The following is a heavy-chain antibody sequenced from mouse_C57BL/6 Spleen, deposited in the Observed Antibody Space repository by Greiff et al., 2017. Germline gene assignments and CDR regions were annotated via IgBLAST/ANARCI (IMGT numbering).Heavy chain of an antibody. V-gene: IGHV5-16*01. Sequence: EVQLVESEGGLVQPGSSMKLSCTASGFTFSDYYMAWVRQVPEKGLEWVANINYDGSSTYYLDSLKSRFIISRDNAKNILYLQMSSLQSEDTATYYCARGGYYDYDGGYAMDYWGQGTSVTVSS. CDR1: GFTFSDYY. D-gene: IGHD2-4*01. J-gene: IGHJ4*01. CDR2: INYDGSST. CDR3: ARGGYYDYDGGYAMDY.